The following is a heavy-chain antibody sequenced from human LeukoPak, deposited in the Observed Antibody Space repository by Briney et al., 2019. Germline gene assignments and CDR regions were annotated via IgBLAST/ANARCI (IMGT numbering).Heavy chain of an antibody. V-gene: IGHV1-2*02. J-gene: IGHJ4*02. D-gene: IGHD6-19*01. CDR2: INPNSGGT. CDR3: ARSAVAGSNFDY. CDR1: GYTFTVYY. Sequence: ASVKVSCKASGYTFTVYYMHWVRQAPGQGLEWMGWINPNSGGTNYAQKFQGRVTMTRDTSISTAYMELSRLRSDDTAVYYCARSAVAGSNFDYWGQGTLVTVSS.